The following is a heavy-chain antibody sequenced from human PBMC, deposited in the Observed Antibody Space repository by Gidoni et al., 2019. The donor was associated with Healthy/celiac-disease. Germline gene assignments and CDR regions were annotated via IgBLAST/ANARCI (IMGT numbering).Heavy chain of an antibody. CDR2: ISAYNGNT. CDR1: GSTFTSYG. J-gene: IGHJ6*02. CDR3: ARDTVGGSYPYYYYGMDV. V-gene: IGHV1-18*01. Sequence: QVQLLQSGAEVKKPGASVKVSCKASGSTFTSYGISWLRQAPGQGLEWMGWISAYNGNTNYAQKLQGRVTMTTDTSTSTAYMELRSLRSDDTAVYYCARDTVGGSYPYYYYGMDVWGQGTTVTVSS. D-gene: IGHD3-16*01.